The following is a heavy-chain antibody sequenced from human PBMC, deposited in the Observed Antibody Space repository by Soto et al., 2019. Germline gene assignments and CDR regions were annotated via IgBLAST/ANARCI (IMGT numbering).Heavy chain of an antibody. V-gene: IGHV4-39*01. D-gene: IGHD3-22*01. CDR3: ARDYFDSSDYTTNWFDP. J-gene: IGHJ5*02. CDR2: IYHTGNA. CDR1: GDSISNSRFY. Sequence: PSETLSLTCGVSGDSISNSRFYWAWIRQPPGEGLEWIGSIYHTGNAYYNPSLKSRVTISVDTSKNQFSLKVTSVTAADTALYYCARDYFDSSDYTTNWFDPWGQGTLVTAPQ.